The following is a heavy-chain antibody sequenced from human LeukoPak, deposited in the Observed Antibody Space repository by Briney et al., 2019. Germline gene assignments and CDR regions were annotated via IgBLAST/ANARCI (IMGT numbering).Heavy chain of an antibody. CDR2: IYHSGST. CDR1: GYSISSGHY. CDR3: ARVGSSFAEYFQH. J-gene: IGHJ1*01. Sequence: PSETLSLTCTVSGYSISSGHYWGWIRQPPGKGLEWIGSIYHSGSTYYNPSLKSRVTISVDTSKNQFSLKLSSVTAADTAVYYCARVGSSFAEYFQHWGQGTLVTVSS. V-gene: IGHV4-38-2*02. D-gene: IGHD6-6*01.